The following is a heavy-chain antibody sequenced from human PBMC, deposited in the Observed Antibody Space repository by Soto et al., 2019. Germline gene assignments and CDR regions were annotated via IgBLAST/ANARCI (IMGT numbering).Heavy chain of an antibody. Sequence: PSETLSLTCTISGGSIRNVYWSWIRQPPGKGLEWIGFIFHSGNAKYNPSLKSRVTMSVDTSKNQFSLSLDSVTADDTAVYYCVRDNMRAASAASLDYWGQGTLVTVSS. D-gene: IGHD2-2*01. V-gene: IGHV4-59*12. CDR1: GGSIRNVY. CDR2: IFHSGNA. J-gene: IGHJ4*02. CDR3: VRDNMRAASAASLDY.